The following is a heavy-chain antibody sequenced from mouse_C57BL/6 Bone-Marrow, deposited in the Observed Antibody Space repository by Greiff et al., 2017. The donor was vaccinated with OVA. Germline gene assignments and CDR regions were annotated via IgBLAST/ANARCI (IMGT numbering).Heavy chain of an antibody. D-gene: IGHD2-3*01. Sequence: EVMLVESGAELVRPGASVKLSCTASGFNIKDDYMHWVKQRPEQGLEWIGWIDPENGDTEYASKFQGKATITADTSSNTAYLQLSSLTSEDTAVYYCTTGDDGYYRGYFDVWGTGTTVTVSS. J-gene: IGHJ1*03. V-gene: IGHV14-4*01. CDR3: TTGDDGYYRGYFDV. CDR2: IDPENGDT. CDR1: GFNIKDDY.